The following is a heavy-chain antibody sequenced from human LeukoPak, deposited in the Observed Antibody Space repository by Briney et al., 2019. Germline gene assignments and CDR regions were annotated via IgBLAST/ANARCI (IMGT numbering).Heavy chain of an antibody. CDR1: GGSVSSGSYY. CDR3: ARGAYGSTNYNWFDP. CDR2: IYTSGST. Sequence: SETLSLTCTVSGGSVSSGSYYWSWIRQPAGKGLEWIGRIYTSGSTIYNPSLKSRVTISVDTSKNQFSLKLSSVTAADTAVYYCARGAYGSTNYNWFDPWGQGTLVTVSS. J-gene: IGHJ5*02. D-gene: IGHD3-10*01. V-gene: IGHV4-61*02.